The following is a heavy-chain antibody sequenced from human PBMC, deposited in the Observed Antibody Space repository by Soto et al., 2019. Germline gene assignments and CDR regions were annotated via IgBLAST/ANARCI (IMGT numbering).Heavy chain of an antibody. CDR2: MNPGSGDT. CDR3: ARMESFGSLNWFDP. V-gene: IGHV1-8*01. J-gene: IGHJ5*02. Sequence: QVQLVQSGAEVKKPGASVKVSCKASGYTFTNNDVTWVRQATGQGLEWMGWMNPGSGDTGYAQKFQGRVTMTRDISIATDYMELTGLTSEDTAIYYCARMESFGSLNWFDPWGQGTLVTVSS. CDR1: GYTFTNND. D-gene: IGHD5-18*01.